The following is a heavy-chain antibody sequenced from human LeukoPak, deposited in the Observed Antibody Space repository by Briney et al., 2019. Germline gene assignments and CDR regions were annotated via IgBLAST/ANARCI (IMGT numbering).Heavy chain of an antibody. CDR2: INHSGST. Sequence: ASETLSLTCAVYGGSFSGYYWSWIRQPPGKGLEWIGEINHSGSTNYNPSLKSRVTISVDTSKNQFSLKLSSVTAADTAVYYCATNRMIDAFDIWGQGTMVTVSS. D-gene: IGHD1-14*01. V-gene: IGHV4-34*01. CDR3: ATNRMIDAFDI. CDR1: GGSFSGYY. J-gene: IGHJ3*02.